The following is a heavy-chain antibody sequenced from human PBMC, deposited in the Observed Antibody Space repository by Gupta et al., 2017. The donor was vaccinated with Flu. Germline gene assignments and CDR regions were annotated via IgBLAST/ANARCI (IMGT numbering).Heavy chain of an antibody. V-gene: IGHV1-2*04. CDR1: GYTFTGYY. Sequence: QVQLVQSGAEVKKPGASVKVSCKASGYTFTGYYMHWVRQAPGQGLEWMGWINPNSGGTNYAQKFQGWVTMTRDTSISTAYMELSRLRSDDTAVYYCARSMVRGVYYYYGMDVWGQGTTVTVSS. CDR2: INPNSGGT. CDR3: ARSMVRGVYYYYGMDV. D-gene: IGHD3-10*01. J-gene: IGHJ6*02.